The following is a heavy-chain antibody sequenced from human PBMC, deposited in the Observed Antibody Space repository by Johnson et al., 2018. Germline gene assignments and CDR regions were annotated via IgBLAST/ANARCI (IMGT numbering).Heavy chain of an antibody. V-gene: IGHV3-49*03. J-gene: IGHJ6*03. D-gene: IGHD2/OR15-2a*01. Sequence: VQLVESGGGLVQPGRSLRLSCTPSGFTFGLNPMNWFRQAPGKGLEWVGLIRSENYGGTTDYAASVRDRFFISRDDSKGILYIQINDLKTEDTAVYYCTRINSSPSAVYYYYMDVWGKGTTVTVS. CDR2: IRSENYGGTT. CDR3: TRINSSPSAVYYYYMDV. CDR1: GFTFGLNP.